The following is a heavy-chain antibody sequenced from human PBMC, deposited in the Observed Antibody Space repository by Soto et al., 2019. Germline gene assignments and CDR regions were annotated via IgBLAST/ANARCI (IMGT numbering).Heavy chain of an antibody. J-gene: IGHJ6*02. CDR3: ARDHGGELLRGSCGMDV. V-gene: IGHV1-69*08. Sequence: QVQLVQSGAEVKKPGSSVKVSCKASGGTFSSYTISWVRQAPGQGLEWMGRSIPILGIANYAQKFQGRVIMTADKYRVTAYMEMGSLRCEDTAVYYCARDHGGELLRGSCGMDVWGQGTTVTVSS. CDR1: GGTFSSYT. CDR2: SIPILGIA. D-gene: IGHD1-26*01.